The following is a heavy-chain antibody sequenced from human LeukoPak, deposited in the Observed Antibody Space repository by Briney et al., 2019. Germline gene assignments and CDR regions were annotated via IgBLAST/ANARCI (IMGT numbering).Heavy chain of an antibody. CDR1: GYTFNHYA. CDR3: ASYSYGRYYFDY. D-gene: IGHD5-18*01. V-gene: IGHV1-69*13. J-gene: IGHJ4*02. Sequence: GASVKVSCKASGYTFNHYALHWVRQAPGQGLEWMGGIIPIFGTANYAQKFQGRVTITADESTSTAYMELSSLRSEDTAVYYCASYSYGRYYFDYWGQGTLVTVSS. CDR2: IIPIFGTA.